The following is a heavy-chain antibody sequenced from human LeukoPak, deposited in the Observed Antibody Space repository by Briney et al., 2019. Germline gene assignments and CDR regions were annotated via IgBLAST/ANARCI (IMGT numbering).Heavy chain of an antibody. V-gene: IGHV3-48*03. Sequence: PGGSLRLSCAASGFTFSSYEMNWVRQAPGKGLEWVSYIGSSGTTYYADSVKGRFTISRDNAKNSLYLQMNSLRAEDTAVYYCARDENYYGSGSYYMFFDYWGQGTLVTVSS. CDR1: GFTFSSYE. CDR3: ARDENYYGSGSYYMFFDY. D-gene: IGHD3-10*01. J-gene: IGHJ4*02. CDR2: IGSSGTT.